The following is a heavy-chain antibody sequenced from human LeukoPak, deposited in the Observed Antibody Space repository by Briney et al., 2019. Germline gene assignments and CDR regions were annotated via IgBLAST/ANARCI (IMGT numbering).Heavy chain of an antibody. D-gene: IGHD1-7*01. CDR2: INHSGST. Sequence: PSETLSLTCTVSGGSISSYYWSWIRQPPGKGLEWIGEINHSGSTNYNPSLKSRVTISVDTSKNQFSLKLSSVTAADTAVYYCARGRGTTTPTTDYWGQGTLVTVSS. CDR1: GGSISSYY. CDR3: ARGRGTTTPTTDY. J-gene: IGHJ4*02. V-gene: IGHV4-34*01.